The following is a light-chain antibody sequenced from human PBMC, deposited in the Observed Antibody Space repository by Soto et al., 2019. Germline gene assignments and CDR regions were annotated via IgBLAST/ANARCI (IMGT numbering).Light chain of an antibody. CDR1: SSDVGGYNY. CDR3: SSYAGNSTV. CDR2: EVN. J-gene: IGLJ1*01. V-gene: IGLV2-8*01. Sequence: QSALTQPPSASGSPGQSVAISCTGTSSDVGGYNYVSWYQQHPGKAPKLIIYEVNKRPSGVPDRFSGSKSGNTASLTVSGRQAEDESDYYCSSYAGNSTVLGTGTKLTV.